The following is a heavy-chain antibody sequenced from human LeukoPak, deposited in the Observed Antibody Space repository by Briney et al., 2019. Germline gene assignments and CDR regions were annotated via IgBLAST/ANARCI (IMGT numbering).Heavy chain of an antibody. Sequence: QPGGSLRLSCAASGFTISNSAMSWVRQAPGKGLEWVSTLSGSGITTYYADSLKGRFTISRDNSKNTLYLQMNSLRAEDTAVYYCAKGIYSSGWSYFDNWGHGTLVTVSS. D-gene: IGHD6-19*01. CDR1: GFTISNSA. CDR2: LSGSGITT. CDR3: AKGIYSSGWSYFDN. V-gene: IGHV3-23*01. J-gene: IGHJ4*01.